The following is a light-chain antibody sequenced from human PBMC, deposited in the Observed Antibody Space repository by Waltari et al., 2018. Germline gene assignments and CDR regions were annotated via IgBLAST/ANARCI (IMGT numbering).Light chain of an antibody. CDR2: DVS. V-gene: IGLV2-14*01. CDR1: SSDVGGYNY. CDR3: SSYTSSSTIWV. Sequence: QSALTQPASVSGSPGQSITIPCTGTSSDVGGYNYVSWYQQHPGKAPKLMIYDVSKRPSGVSNRFSGSKSGNTASLTISGLQAEDEADYYCSSYTSSSTIWVFGGGTKLTVL. J-gene: IGLJ3*02.